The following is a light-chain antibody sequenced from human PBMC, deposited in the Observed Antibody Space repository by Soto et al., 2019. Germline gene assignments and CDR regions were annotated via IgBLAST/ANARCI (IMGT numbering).Light chain of an antibody. CDR1: QSFGDTY. J-gene: IGKJ2*03. CDR2: DVS. V-gene: IGKV3-20*01. CDR3: YQYGTAHQMYS. Sequence: IVLTRSPGTLSLSPGERVTLSCRASQSFGDTYLAWYQQRPGQAPRLLIYDVSNRATGIPDRFSGSGSGTDFTLTISRLEPEDFAVYYCYQYGTAHQMYSLGQGTKLEI.